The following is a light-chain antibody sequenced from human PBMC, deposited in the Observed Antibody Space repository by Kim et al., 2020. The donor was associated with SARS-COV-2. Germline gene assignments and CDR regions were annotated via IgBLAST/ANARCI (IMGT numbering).Light chain of an antibody. J-gene: IGLJ1*01. CDR1: SSNIGAGYD. Sequence: RVTIACTGSSSNIGAGYDVHWYQQLPGKAPNLLIYDNNNRPSGVPDRFSGSKSGTSASLAITGLQAEDEADYYCQSYDSSLSGYVFGTGTKVTVL. CDR2: DNN. V-gene: IGLV1-40*01. CDR3: QSYDSSLSGYV.